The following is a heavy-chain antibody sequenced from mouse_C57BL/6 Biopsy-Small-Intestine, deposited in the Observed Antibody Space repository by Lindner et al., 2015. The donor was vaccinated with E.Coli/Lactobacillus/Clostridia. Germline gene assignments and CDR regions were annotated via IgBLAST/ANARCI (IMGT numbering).Heavy chain of an antibody. CDR3: VRDDGTSGAFDV. CDR1: GYTFTNYG. D-gene: IGHD2-3*01. Sequence: SVKVSCKASGYTFTNYGISWVRQAPGQGLEWMGWISRHNGNTNSAQKVKDRVTMTIDTSTTTAYMELWSLRSDDTAVYYCVRDDGTSGAFDVWGQGTMVTVSS. CDR2: ISRHNGNT. J-gene: IGHJ1*01. V-gene: IGHV1S126*01.